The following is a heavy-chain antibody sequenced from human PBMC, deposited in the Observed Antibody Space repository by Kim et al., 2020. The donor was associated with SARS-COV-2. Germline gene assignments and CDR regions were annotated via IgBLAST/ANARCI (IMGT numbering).Heavy chain of an antibody. CDR1: GYTFTSYD. Sequence: ASVKVSCKASGYTFTSYDINWVRQATGQGLEWMGWMNPNSGNTGYAQKFQGRVTMTRNTSISTAYMELSSLRSEDTAVYYGARGPPYSSGYYYFWSFDYWGQGTLVTVSS. J-gene: IGHJ4*02. CDR3: ARGPPYSSGYYYFWSFDY. CDR2: MNPNSGNT. V-gene: IGHV1-8*01. D-gene: IGHD3-22*01.